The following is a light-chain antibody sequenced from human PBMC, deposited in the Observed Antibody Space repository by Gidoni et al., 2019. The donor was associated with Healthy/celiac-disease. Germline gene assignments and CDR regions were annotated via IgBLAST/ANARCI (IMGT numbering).Light chain of an antibody. CDR3: QQSYSTPRIFT. Sequence: DIQMTQSLSSLSASVGDRVTITCRASQSISSYLNWYQQKPGKAPKLLIYAASSLQSGVPSRFSGSGSGTDFTLTISSLQPEDFATYYCQQSYSTPRIFTFGPGTKVDIK. CDR2: AAS. CDR1: QSISSY. V-gene: IGKV1-39*01. J-gene: IGKJ3*01.